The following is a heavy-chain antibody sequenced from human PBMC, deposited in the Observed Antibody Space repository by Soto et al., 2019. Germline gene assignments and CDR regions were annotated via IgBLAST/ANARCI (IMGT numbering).Heavy chain of an antibody. CDR2: IFSGGTT. CDR1: GDSISSGNKY. D-gene: IGHD3-16*01. J-gene: IGHJ6*02. V-gene: IGHV4-30-4*01. Sequence: SETLSLTCTGSGDSISSGNKYWSWIRQAPGKGLEWIGYIFSGGTTYYNPSLKSRLTMSLDTSQNQFSLRLASVTDADSAVYYCARVPSPFDYYYAMDVWGQGTTVTVSS. CDR3: ARVPSPFDYYYAMDV.